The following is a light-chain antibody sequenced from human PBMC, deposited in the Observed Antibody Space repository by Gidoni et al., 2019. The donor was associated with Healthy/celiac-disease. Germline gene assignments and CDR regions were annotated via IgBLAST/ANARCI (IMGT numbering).Light chain of an antibody. Sequence: QSALTQPASVSGSPGQSITIACTGTSSDVGGYNYVSCYQHHPGKAPKLMIYDVSHRPSRASTRFSGSKSGNTASLTLSGLHAEDEADYYCSSYTSSSTWVFGGGTKLTVL. V-gene: IGLV2-14*03. CDR2: DVS. CDR3: SSYTSSSTWV. J-gene: IGLJ3*02. CDR1: SSDVGGYNY.